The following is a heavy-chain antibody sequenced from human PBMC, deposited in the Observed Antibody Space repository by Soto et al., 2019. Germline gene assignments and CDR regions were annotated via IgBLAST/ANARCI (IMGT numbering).Heavy chain of an antibody. D-gene: IGHD3-3*01. V-gene: IGHV1-46*01. Sequence: ASVKVSCKASGYTFTSYYMHWVRQAPGQGLEWMGIINPSGGSTSYAQKFKGRVTMTRDTSTSTVYMELSSLRSEDTAVYCCARDYDFWSGSYGMDVWGQGTTVTVSS. J-gene: IGHJ6*02. CDR2: INPSGGST. CDR3: ARDYDFWSGSYGMDV. CDR1: GYTFTSYY.